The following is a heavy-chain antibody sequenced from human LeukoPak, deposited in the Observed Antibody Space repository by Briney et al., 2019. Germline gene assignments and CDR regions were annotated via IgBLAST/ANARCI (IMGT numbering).Heavy chain of an antibody. D-gene: IGHD2-2*02. V-gene: IGHV2-5*01. J-gene: IGHJ4*02. Sequence: TLSLTCTVSGVSISSYFWSWIRQPPGKALEWLALIYWNDDKRYSPSLKSRLTITKDTSKNQVVLTMTNMDPVDTATYYCAHSHRPSLIVPAAIRWRGYFDYWGQGTLVTVSS. CDR3: AHSHRPSLIVPAAIRWRGYFDY. CDR2: IYWNDDK. CDR1: GVSISSY.